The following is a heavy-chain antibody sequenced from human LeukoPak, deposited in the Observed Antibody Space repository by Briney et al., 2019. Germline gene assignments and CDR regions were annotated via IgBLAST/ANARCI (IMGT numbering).Heavy chain of an antibody. Sequence: ASVKVSCKASGGTFSSYAISWVRQAPGQGLEWMGRIIPILGIANYAQKFQGRVTITADKSTSTAYMELSRLRSDDTAVYYCARGRRYYDFWSGYLVPPQECGMDVWGQGTTVTVSS. J-gene: IGHJ6*02. CDR3: ARGRRYYDFWSGYLVPPQECGMDV. V-gene: IGHV1-69*04. CDR2: IIPILGIA. D-gene: IGHD3-3*01. CDR1: GGTFSSYA.